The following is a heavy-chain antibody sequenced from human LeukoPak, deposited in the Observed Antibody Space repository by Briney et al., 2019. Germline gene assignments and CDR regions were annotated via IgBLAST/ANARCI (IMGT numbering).Heavy chain of an antibody. CDR1: GFTFNSYS. CDR2: ISGSNSYI. D-gene: IGHD2-2*01. CDR3: AKDRHAPGRYCSSTICFPFDP. V-gene: IGHV3-21*04. J-gene: IGHJ5*02. Sequence: GGSLRLSCAASGFTFNSYSMNWVRQAPGKGLEWVSSISGSNSYIYYADSMKGRFTISRDNAKNSLYLQMNSLRAEDTAVYYCAKDRHAPGRYCSSTICFPFDPWGQGTLVTVSS.